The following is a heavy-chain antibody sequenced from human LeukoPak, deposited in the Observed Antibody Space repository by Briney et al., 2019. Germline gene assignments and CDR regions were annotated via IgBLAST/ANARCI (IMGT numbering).Heavy chain of an antibody. CDR2: IFYSGNT. Sequence: NPSETLSLTCTVSGDSINDDYWSWVRQPPGKGLEWIGYIFYSGNTTYNPSLKSRVTISVDTSKNQFSLKLSSVTAADTAVYYCARTYGKPVSPKRYYFDYWGQGTLVTVSS. D-gene: IGHD4-17*01. V-gene: IGHV4-59*12. J-gene: IGHJ4*02. CDR3: ARTYGKPVSPKRYYFDY. CDR1: GDSINDDY.